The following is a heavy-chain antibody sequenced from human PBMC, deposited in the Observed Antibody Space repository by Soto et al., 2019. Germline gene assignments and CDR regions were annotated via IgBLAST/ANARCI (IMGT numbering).Heavy chain of an antibody. CDR2: MNPNSGNT. D-gene: IGHD2-2*01. Sequence: ASVKVSCKAFGYTFTSYVINWVRQATGQGLEWMGWMNPNSGNTGYAQKFQGRVTMTRNTSISTAYMELSSLRSEDTAMYYCARECSSTSCSYSNGMDVWGQGTTVTV. V-gene: IGHV1-8*01. CDR1: GYTFTSYV. CDR3: ARECSSTSCSYSNGMDV. J-gene: IGHJ6*02.